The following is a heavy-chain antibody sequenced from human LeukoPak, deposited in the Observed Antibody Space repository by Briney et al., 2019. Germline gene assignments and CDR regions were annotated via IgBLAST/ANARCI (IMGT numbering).Heavy chain of an antibody. J-gene: IGHJ3*02. CDR2: INPNSGGT. D-gene: IGHD3-22*01. Sequence: ASVKVSCKASGYTFTGYYMHWVRQAPGQGLEWMGWINPNSGGTNYAQKFQGRVTMTRDTSISTAYMELSRLRSDDTAVYYCARSMYYYDSSGYRRTTPRGPYAFDIWGQGTMVTVSS. CDR3: ARSMYYYDSSGYRRTTPRGPYAFDI. CDR1: GYTFTGYY. V-gene: IGHV1-2*02.